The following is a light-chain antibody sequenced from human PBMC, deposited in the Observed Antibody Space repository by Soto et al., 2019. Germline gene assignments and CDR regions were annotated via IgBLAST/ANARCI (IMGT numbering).Light chain of an antibody. CDR2: DAS. Sequence: DIQMTQSPSSLSAAVGDSVTFNCPASQDIYTYLNWYQQKPGKAPKLLIYDASNLERGVPSRFSGRGSGTDFSLTVYSLLTEDTAKYYCQQYDHPPYTFGQGTKLEIK. J-gene: IGKJ2*01. V-gene: IGKV1-33*01. CDR3: QQYDHPPYT. CDR1: QDIYTY.